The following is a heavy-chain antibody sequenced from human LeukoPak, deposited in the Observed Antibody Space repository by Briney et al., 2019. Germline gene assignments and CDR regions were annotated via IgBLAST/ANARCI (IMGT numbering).Heavy chain of an antibody. Sequence: GGSLRLSCAASGFTVSSNYMSWVRQAPGKGLEGVSVIYSGGSTYYADSVKGRFTISRDNSKNTLYLQMNSLRAEDTAVYYCARESGYDHFDYWGQGTLVTVSS. D-gene: IGHD5-12*01. J-gene: IGHJ4*02. CDR2: IYSGGST. CDR3: ARESGYDHFDY. CDR1: GFTVSSNY. V-gene: IGHV3-53*01.